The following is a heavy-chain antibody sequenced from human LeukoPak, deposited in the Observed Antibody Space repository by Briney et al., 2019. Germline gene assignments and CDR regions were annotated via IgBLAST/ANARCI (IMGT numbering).Heavy chain of an antibody. V-gene: IGHV3-30-3*01. Sequence: PGRSLRLSCAASGFTFSSYAMHWVRQAPGEGLEWVAVISYDGSNKYYADSVKGRFTISRDNSKNTLYLQMNSLRAEDTAVYYCARGHTVTTAFDHWGQGTLVTVSS. J-gene: IGHJ4*02. CDR1: GFTFSSYA. CDR2: ISYDGSNK. CDR3: ARGHTVTTAFDH. D-gene: IGHD4-17*01.